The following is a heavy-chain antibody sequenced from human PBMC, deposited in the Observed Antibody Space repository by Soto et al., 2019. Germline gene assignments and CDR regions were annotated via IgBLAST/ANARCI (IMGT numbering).Heavy chain of an antibody. D-gene: IGHD1-26*01. J-gene: IGHJ6*01. CDR3: AKDGAWELLPAYGMDV. Sequence: GGSLRLSCAASGFSFSSFGMHWVRQAPGKGLEWVAGLSFDGITKHYADSVKGRFTISRDNSKNTMYLQMNSLRPEDTSIYYCAKDGAWELLPAYGMDVWGPVTTVTVSS. CDR2: LSFDGITK. V-gene: IGHV3-30*18. CDR1: GFSFSSFG.